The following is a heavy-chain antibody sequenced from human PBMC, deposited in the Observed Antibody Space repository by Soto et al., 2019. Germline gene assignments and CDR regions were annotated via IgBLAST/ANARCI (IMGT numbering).Heavy chain of an antibody. CDR2: IANSGDRT. Sequence: EVVLLESGGGLVQPGGSLRLSCAASRFTFSTYAMAWVRQAPGKGLEWVSYIANSGDRTYYADSVKGRFTISRDNSRSTLYLQMSSLRPEDTATYYCAKGGWRGDYFDFWGQGTLVTVSS. V-gene: IGHV3-23*01. CDR1: RFTFSTYA. CDR3: AKGGWRGDYFDF. J-gene: IGHJ4*02. D-gene: IGHD6-19*01.